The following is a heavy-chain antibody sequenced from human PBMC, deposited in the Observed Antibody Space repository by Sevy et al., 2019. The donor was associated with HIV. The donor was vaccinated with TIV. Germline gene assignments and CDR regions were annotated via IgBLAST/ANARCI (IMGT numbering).Heavy chain of an antibody. CDR1: GFTFSKYW. CDR2: IKPDGSDK. CDR3: ARVIDYGELGNWFDP. V-gene: IGHV3-7*01. D-gene: IGHD4-17*01. Sequence: GSLRLSCAASGFTFSKYWMSWVRQAPGKGLEWVANIKPDGSDKYYVGSLKGRFTISRDNAKNSLYLQMNNLGAEDTAVYYCARVIDYGELGNWFDPWGQGTLVTVSS. J-gene: IGHJ5*02.